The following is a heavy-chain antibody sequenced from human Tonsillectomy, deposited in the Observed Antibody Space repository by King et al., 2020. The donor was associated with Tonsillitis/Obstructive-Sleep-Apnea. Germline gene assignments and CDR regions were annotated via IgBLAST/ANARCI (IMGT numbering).Heavy chain of an antibody. Sequence: VQLPQWSAGLLKPSETLSLTCAVYGGSFSGYYWSWIRQPPGKGLEWIGEINHSGSTNYNPSLKSRVTISVDTSKNQFSLKLSSVTAADTAVYYCARVRTGSPYWGQGTLVTVSS. D-gene: IGHD1-14*01. V-gene: IGHV4-34*01. J-gene: IGHJ4*02. CDR2: INHSGST. CDR1: GGSFSGYY. CDR3: ARVRTGSPY.